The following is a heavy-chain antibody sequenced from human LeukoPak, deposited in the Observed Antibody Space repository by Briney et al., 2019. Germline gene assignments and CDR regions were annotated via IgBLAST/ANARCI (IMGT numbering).Heavy chain of an antibody. CDR1: GGSISSYY. CDR3: ARGLDWYSYYRGVFDY. D-gene: IGHD1-26*01. J-gene: IGHJ4*02. V-gene: IGHV4-4*07. CDR2: IYTSGST. Sequence: NTSETLSLTCTVSGGSISSYYWSWIRQPAGKGLEWIGRIYTSGSTNYNPSLKSRVTMSVDTSKNQFSLKLSSVTAADTAVYYCARGLDWYSYYRGVFDYWGQGTLVTVSS.